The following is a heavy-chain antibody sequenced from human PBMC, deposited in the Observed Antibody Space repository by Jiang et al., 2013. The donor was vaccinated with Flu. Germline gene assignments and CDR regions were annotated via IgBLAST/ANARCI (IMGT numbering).Heavy chain of an antibody. V-gene: IGHV1-3*01. CDR2: INAGNGNT. Sequence: SGAEVKKPGASVKVSCKASGYTFTGYAMHWVRQAPGQRLEWMGWINAGNGNTKYSQKFQGRVTITRDTSASTAYMELSSLRSEDTAVYYCARDLRRGGQQPYYFDYWGQGTLVTVSS. CDR3: ARDLRRGGQQPYYFDY. CDR1: GYTFTGYA. D-gene: IGHD6-13*01. J-gene: IGHJ4*02.